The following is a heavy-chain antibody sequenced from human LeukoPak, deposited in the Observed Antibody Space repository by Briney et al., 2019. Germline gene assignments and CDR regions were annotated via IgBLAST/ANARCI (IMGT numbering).Heavy chain of an antibody. J-gene: IGHJ4*02. Sequence: ASVKVSCKASGGTFSSYAISWVRQAPGQGLEWMGVLIPIFGTANCAQKFQGRVTITADESTSTAYMELSSLRSEDTAVYYCARSDYDYVWGSYRHIDYWGQGTLVTVSS. CDR2: LIPIFGTA. CDR1: GGTFSSYA. V-gene: IGHV1-69*01. CDR3: ARSDYDYVWGSYRHIDY. D-gene: IGHD3-16*02.